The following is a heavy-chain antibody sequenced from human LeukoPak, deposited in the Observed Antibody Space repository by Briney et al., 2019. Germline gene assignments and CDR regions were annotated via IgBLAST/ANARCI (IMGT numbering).Heavy chain of an antibody. CDR1: GGSISSTSYY. Sequence: SETLSLTCTVSGGSISSTSYYWGWIRQPPGKGLEWIGSISYSGSTYYNPSLKSRVTISVDTSKNQFSLKLSSVTAADTAVYYCARSPYSSGWTIDYWGQGTLVTVSS. D-gene: IGHD6-19*01. CDR2: ISYSGST. V-gene: IGHV4-39*07. CDR3: ARSPYSSGWTIDY. J-gene: IGHJ4*02.